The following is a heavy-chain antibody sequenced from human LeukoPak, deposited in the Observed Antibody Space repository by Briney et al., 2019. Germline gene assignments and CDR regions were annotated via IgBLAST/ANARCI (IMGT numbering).Heavy chain of an antibody. Sequence: GASVKVSCKASGYTFTSYDINWVRQATGQGLEWMGWMNPNSGNTGYAQKFQGRVTMTRNTSISTAYMELSSLRSEDTAVYYCAREYLRYFDLYYYYGMDVWGQGTTVTVSS. CDR1: GYTFTSYD. J-gene: IGHJ6*02. V-gene: IGHV1-8*01. D-gene: IGHD3-9*01. CDR2: MNPNSGNT. CDR3: AREYLRYFDLYYYYGMDV.